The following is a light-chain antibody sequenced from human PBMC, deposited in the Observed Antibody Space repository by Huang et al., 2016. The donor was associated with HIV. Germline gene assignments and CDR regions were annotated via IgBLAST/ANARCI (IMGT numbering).Light chain of an antibody. CDR3: QQRSAWPLT. V-gene: IGKV3-11*01. J-gene: IGKJ4*01. CDR2: DAS. Sequence: EIVLTQSPATLSLSPGERATLSCRASQSVRSYLAWYQQKPGQAPRLLIYDASNRATGIPARFNGSGSGTDFTLTISNLQSEDFAVYYCQQRSAWPLTFGGGTKVEI. CDR1: QSVRSY.